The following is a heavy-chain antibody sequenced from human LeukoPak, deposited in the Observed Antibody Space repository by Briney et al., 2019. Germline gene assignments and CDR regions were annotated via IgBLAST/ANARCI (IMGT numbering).Heavy chain of an antibody. D-gene: IGHD6-13*01. V-gene: IGHV3-30*02. J-gene: IGHJ4*02. CDR3: AMGVSSSWYLDY. Sequence: GGSLRLSCAASGFTFSSYGMHWVRQAPGKGLEWVAFIRYDGNNKYYADSVKGRFTISRDNSNNTLYLQMSSLRAEDTAVYYCAMGVSSSWYLDYWGQGTLVTVSS. CDR1: GFTFSSYG. CDR2: IRYDGNNK.